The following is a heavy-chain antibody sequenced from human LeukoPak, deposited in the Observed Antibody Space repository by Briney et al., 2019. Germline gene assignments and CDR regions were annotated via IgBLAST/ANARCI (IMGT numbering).Heavy chain of an antibody. CDR1: GGSISSSNYY. J-gene: IGHJ5*02. CDR3: ARVYNWFDP. Sequence: SETLSLTCTVSGGSISSSNYYWGWIRQPPGKGLEWIVNIYYSGSTYYNPSLKSRVTISVDTSKNQFSLKLSSVTAADTAVYYCARVYNWFDPWGQGTLVTVSS. V-gene: IGHV4-39*01. CDR2: IYYSGST.